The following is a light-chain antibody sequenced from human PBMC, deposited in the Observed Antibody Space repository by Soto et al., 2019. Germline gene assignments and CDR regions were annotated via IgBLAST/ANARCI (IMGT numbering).Light chain of an antibody. CDR1: QSISSW. J-gene: IGKJ1*01. CDR2: DAS. Sequence: DVQMTQSPSTLSASVGDRVTITCRASQSISSWLAWYQQKPGKAPKLLIYDASSLESGVPSRFSGSGSGTEFTLTISSLQPDDFATYYCQQYNSYSGTFGQGTKV. V-gene: IGKV1-5*01. CDR3: QQYNSYSGT.